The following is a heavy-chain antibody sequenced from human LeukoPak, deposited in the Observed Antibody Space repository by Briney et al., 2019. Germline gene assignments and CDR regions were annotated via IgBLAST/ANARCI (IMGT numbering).Heavy chain of an antibody. D-gene: IGHD6-13*01. CDR1: GYTFTGYY. CDR3: ARGSGYSSSWYYINWFDP. CDR2: INPNSGGT. Sequence: ASVKVSCKASGYTFTGYYMHWVRQAPRQGLEWMGWINPNSGGTNYAQKFQGRVTMTRDTSISTAYMELSRLRSDDTAVYYCARGSGYSSSWYYINWFDPWGQGTLVTVSS. V-gene: IGHV1-2*02. J-gene: IGHJ5*02.